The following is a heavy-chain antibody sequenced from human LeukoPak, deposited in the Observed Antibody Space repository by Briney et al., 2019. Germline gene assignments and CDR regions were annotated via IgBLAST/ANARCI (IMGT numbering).Heavy chain of an antibody. V-gene: IGHV1-69*04. Sequence: ASVKVSCKASGGTFSSYAISWVRQAPGQGLEWMGRIIPILGIANYAQKFQGRVTITADKSTSTAYMELRSLRSDDTAVYYCARGEWELPNDYWGQGTLVTVSS. CDR2: IIPILGIA. D-gene: IGHD1-26*01. J-gene: IGHJ4*02. CDR1: GGTFSSYA. CDR3: ARGEWELPNDY.